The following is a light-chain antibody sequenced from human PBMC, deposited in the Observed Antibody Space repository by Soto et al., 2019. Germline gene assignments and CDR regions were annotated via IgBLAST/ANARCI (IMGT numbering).Light chain of an antibody. Sequence: QSALTQAASVSGSPGQSITLSCTGTSSDVGAYNFVSWYQQHPGKAPKLIIYDVSKRPSGVSDRFSGSKSGNTASLTISGLQAEDEADYYCSSFTRSRTLVFGGGTKLTVL. CDR2: DVS. CDR1: SSDVGAYNF. V-gene: IGLV2-14*03. J-gene: IGLJ2*01. CDR3: SSFTRSRTLV.